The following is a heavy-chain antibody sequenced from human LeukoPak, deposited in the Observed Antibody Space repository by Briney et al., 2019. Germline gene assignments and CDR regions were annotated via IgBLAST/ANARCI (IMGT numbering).Heavy chain of an antibody. J-gene: IGHJ4*02. Sequence: ASVKVSCKASGYTFTSYGISWVRQAPGQGLEWMGWISAYNGNTNYAQKLQGRVTMTTDTSTSTAYMELSSLRSEDTAVYYCARDRGSYYGSGSYYGIFDYWGQGTLVTVSS. CDR2: ISAYNGNT. D-gene: IGHD3-10*01. V-gene: IGHV1-18*01. CDR3: ARDRGSYYGSGSYYGIFDY. CDR1: GYTFTSYG.